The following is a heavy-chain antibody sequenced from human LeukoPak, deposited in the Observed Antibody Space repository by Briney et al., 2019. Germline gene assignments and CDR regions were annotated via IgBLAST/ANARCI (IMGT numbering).Heavy chain of an antibody. Sequence: PSETLSLTCTVSGGSISSYYWSWIRQPAGKGLEWIGRIYTSGSTNYNPSLKSRVTMSVDTSKNQFSLKLSSVTAADTAVYYCARVRLYGSGSYFFAFDIWGQGTMVTVSS. V-gene: IGHV4-4*07. CDR3: ARVRLYGSGSYFFAFDI. J-gene: IGHJ3*02. CDR1: GGSISSYY. D-gene: IGHD3-10*01. CDR2: IYTSGST.